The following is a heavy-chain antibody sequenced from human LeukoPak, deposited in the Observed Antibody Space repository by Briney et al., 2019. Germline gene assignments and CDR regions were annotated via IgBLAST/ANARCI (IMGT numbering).Heavy chain of an antibody. CDR3: ARFDSSGWSYWFDP. J-gene: IGHJ5*02. CDR2: IYYSGST. Sequence: MSSETLSLTCTVSGGSISSSSYYWGWIRQPPGKGLEWIGSIYYSGSTYYNPSLKSRVTISIDTSKNQFSLKLSSVTAADTAVYYCARFDSSGWSYWFDPWGQGTLVTVSS. CDR1: GGSISSSSYY. D-gene: IGHD6-13*01. V-gene: IGHV4-39*07.